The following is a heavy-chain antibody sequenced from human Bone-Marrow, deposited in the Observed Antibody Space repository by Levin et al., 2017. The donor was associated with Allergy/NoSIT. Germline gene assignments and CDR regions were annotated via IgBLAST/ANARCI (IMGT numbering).Heavy chain of an antibody. CDR2: IYYRSKWYY. J-gene: IGHJ2*01. CDR3: ARGSYDSTWF. V-gene: IGHV6-1*01. Sequence: SQTLSLTCAISGDRVSSTSAAWSWIRQSPSRGLEWLGRIYYRSKWYYEYAVSVKGRISINPDTSKNQFTLQLNSVNIDDTAVYFCARGSYDSTWFWGRGTLVTVSS. D-gene: IGHD2-2*01. CDR1: GDRVSSTSAA.